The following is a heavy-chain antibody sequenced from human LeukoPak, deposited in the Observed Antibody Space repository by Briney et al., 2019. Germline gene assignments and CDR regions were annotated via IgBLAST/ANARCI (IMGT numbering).Heavy chain of an antibody. CDR1: GYTFTGYY. Sequence: ASVKVSCKASGYTFTGYYMHWVRQAPGQGLEWMGWINPNSGGTNYAQKFQGRVTMTRDTSISTAYMELSRLRSDDTAVYYCARTQLYSSGRGFDYWGQGTLVTVSS. J-gene: IGHJ4*02. V-gene: IGHV1-2*02. CDR2: INPNSGGT. D-gene: IGHD6-19*01. CDR3: ARTQLYSSGRGFDY.